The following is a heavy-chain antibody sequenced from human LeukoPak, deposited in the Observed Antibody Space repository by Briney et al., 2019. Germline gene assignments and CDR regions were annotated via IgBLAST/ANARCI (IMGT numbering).Heavy chain of an antibody. CDR3: ARGRRDGYNSYC. CDR2: IYSGGST. Sequence: GGSLRLSCAASGFTVSSNYMSWVRQAPGEGVGWVSVIYSGGSTYYADSVKGRFTISRDNSKNTLYLQMHSLRAEDTAVYYCARGRRDGYNSYCWGQGTLVTVSS. V-gene: IGHV3-53*01. D-gene: IGHD5-24*01. CDR1: GFTVSSNY. J-gene: IGHJ4*02.